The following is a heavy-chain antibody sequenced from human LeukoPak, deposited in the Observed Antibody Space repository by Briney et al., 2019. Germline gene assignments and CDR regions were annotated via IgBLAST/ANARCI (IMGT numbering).Heavy chain of an antibody. CDR2: ISANNNNT. CDR3: ATGIINLFSFDI. D-gene: IGHD2-21*01. J-gene: IGHJ3*02. CDR1: GYSFTTYG. V-gene: IGHV1-18*01. Sequence: GASVKVSCKASGYSFTTYGISWVRQAPGQGLEWMGWISANNNNTDNVQKLQGRVTMTTDTSTSTAYMELRSLRSDDTAVYYCATGIINLFSFDIWGRGTMVTVSS.